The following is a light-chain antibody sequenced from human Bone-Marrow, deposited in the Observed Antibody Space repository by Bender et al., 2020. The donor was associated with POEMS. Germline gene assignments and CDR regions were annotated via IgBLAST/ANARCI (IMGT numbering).Light chain of an antibody. CDR1: NSDVGAYDF. CDR2: DVT. J-gene: IGLJ3*02. Sequence: QSALTQPASVSGSPGQSITISCTGTNSDVGAYDFVSWYQQHPGNAPKLMIFDVTNRPSGVSNRFSGSKSDNTASLTISGLQTEDEADYFCSSYTSSSLNWVFGGGTNLTVL. V-gene: IGLV2-14*03. CDR3: SSYTSSSLNWV.